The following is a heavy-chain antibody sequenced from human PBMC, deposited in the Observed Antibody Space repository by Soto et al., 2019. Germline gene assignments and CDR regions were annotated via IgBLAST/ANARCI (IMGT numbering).Heavy chain of an antibody. CDR1: GFTFNNYD. V-gene: IGHV3-13*01. CDR2: IGAAGDT. CDR3: VRGVLGPGDNYYGMDV. Sequence: GGSLRLSCTASGFTFNNYDMHWVRQATGKGLEWLSGIGAAGDTYYPGAVNGRFTSSRDNDRNSLYLQMNSLSAADTAVYYCVRGVLGPGDNYYGMDVWGQGTTVTVSS. D-gene: IGHD2-8*02. J-gene: IGHJ6*02.